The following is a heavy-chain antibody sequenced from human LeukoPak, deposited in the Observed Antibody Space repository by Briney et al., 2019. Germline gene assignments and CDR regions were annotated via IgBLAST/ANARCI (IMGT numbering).Heavy chain of an antibody. D-gene: IGHD3-10*01. Sequence: GGSLRLSCAASGFTFSSYAMSWVRQAPGKGLEWVSAISGSGGSTYYADSVKGRFTISRDNSKNTLYLQMNSLRAEDTAVYYCAKEEGLLWFGELSRGPFDYWGQGTLVTVSS. CDR3: AKEEGLLWFGELSRGPFDY. V-gene: IGHV3-23*01. CDR2: ISGSGGST. J-gene: IGHJ4*02. CDR1: GFTFSSYA.